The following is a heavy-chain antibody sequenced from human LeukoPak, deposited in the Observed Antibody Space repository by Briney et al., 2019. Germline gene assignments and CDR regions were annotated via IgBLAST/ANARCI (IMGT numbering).Heavy chain of an antibody. J-gene: IGHJ4*02. D-gene: IGHD6-19*01. CDR1: GFTFSTHA. V-gene: IGHV3-23*01. Sequence: GGSLRLSCAASGFTFSTHAMSWVRQAPGKGLEWVSGISGSGGSTYYSDSVKGRFTISRDNSKNTLYLQMNSLRAEDTAVYYCAKDFHYSSGPIDYWGQGTLVTASS. CDR3: AKDFHYSSGPIDY. CDR2: ISGSGGST.